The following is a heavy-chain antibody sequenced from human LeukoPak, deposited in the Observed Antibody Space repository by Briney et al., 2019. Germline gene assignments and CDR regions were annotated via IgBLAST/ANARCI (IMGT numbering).Heavy chain of an antibody. CDR1: GFTFTSYA. CDR3: AKSYDFWSPLDD. CDR2: ISGSGGST. J-gene: IGHJ4*02. V-gene: IGHV3-23*01. Sequence: TGGSLRLSCAASGFTFTSYAMTWVRQAPGKGLEWVSTISGSGGSTYYADSVKGRFTISRDNSKNTLYVQMNSLRAEDTAVYYCAKSYDFWSPLDDWGQGTLATVSS. D-gene: IGHD3-3*01.